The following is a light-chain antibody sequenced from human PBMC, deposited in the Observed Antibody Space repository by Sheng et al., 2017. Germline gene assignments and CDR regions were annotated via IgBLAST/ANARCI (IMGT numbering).Light chain of an antibody. CDR3: QQRSNWPLT. Sequence: EIVMTQSPATLSVSPGERATLSCRASQSVSSYLAWYQQKPGQAPRLLIYDASNRAAGIPARFSGSGSGTDFTLTISSLEPEDFAVYYCQQRSNWPLTFGGGTKVETK. CDR2: DAS. CDR1: QSVSSY. V-gene: IGKV3-11*01. J-gene: IGKJ4*01.